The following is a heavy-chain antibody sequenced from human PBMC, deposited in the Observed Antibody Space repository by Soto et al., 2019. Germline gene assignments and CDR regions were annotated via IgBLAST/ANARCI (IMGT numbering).Heavy chain of an antibody. J-gene: IGHJ5*02. V-gene: IGHV1-69*04. Sequence: SVKVSCKASGGTFSSYTISWVRQAPGQGLEWMGRIIPILGIANYAQKFQGRVTITADKSTSTAYMELSSLRSEDTAVYYCAREAVAGTVWFDPWGQGTLVTVSS. CDR1: GGTFSSYT. CDR3: AREAVAGTVWFDP. D-gene: IGHD6-19*01. CDR2: IIPILGIA.